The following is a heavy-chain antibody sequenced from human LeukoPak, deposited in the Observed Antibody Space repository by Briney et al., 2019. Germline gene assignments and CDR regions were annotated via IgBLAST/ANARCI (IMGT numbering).Heavy chain of an antibody. V-gene: IGHV3-30*18. CDR1: GFIFTSYG. J-gene: IGHJ4*02. Sequence: GGSLRLSCVASGFIFTSYGMHWVRQAPGKGLEWVGVMSYNGINAYYADSVKGRFTISRDISKNTVYFQMNSLRAEDTAVYYCAKGGSGYERDYWGQGTLVTVSS. CDR3: AKGGSGYERDY. CDR2: MSYNGINA. D-gene: IGHD5-12*01.